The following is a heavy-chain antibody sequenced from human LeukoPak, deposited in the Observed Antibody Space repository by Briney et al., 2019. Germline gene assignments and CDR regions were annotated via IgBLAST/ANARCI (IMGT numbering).Heavy chain of an antibody. D-gene: IGHD5-24*01. CDR1: GGTSSSYA. CDR2: IIPIFGTA. V-gene: IGHV1-69*05. Sequence: SVKVSCKASGGTSSSYAISWVRQAPGQGLEWMGGIIPIFGTANYAQKFQGRVTITTDESTSTAYMELSSLRSEDTAVYYCASRDGYNYDYWGQGTLVTVSS. CDR3: ASRDGYNYDY. J-gene: IGHJ4*02.